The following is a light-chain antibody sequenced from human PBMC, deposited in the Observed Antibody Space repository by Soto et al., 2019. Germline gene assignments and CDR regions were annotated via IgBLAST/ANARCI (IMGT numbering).Light chain of an antibody. Sequence: EILMTQSPVTLSVSPGERATLSCRASQSVSSNVAWYQQKPGQAPRLLIYAVSTRATGIPARFSGSGSGTEFTLTINSLQSEDFAVYYCQQYGSSPYTFGLGTKVDIK. CDR3: QQYGSSPYT. J-gene: IGKJ2*01. CDR1: QSVSSN. V-gene: IGKV3-15*01. CDR2: AVS.